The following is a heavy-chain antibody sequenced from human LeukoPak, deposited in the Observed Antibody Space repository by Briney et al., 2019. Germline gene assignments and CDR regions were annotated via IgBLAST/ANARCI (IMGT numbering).Heavy chain of an antibody. Sequence: SETLSLTCTVSGGSISSYYWSWIRQPPGKGLEWIGNIYYSGSTNYNPSLKSRVTISVDTSKNQFSLKLSSVTAADTAVYYCARQPYCSSTSCPNYYYYYMDVWGKGTTVTVSS. V-gene: IGHV4-59*01. CDR3: ARQPYCSSTSCPNYYYYYMDV. CDR2: IYYSGST. J-gene: IGHJ6*03. D-gene: IGHD2-2*01. CDR1: GGSISSYY.